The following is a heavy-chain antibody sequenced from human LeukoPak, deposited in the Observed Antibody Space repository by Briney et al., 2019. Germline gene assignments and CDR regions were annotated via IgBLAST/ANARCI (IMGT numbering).Heavy chain of an antibody. CDR2: I. CDR1: GFTFSTYA. V-gene: IGHV3-23*01. Sequence: GGSLRLSCAASGFTFSTYAVNWVRQAPGKGLEWVSAIKGRFTISRDNSKNTLYLQMSSLRAEDTAVYYCAKDRGRYYDSNGYYWGYYFDSRGQGILVTVST. CDR3: AKDRGRYYDSNGYYWGYYFDS. D-gene: IGHD3-22*01. J-gene: IGHJ4*02.